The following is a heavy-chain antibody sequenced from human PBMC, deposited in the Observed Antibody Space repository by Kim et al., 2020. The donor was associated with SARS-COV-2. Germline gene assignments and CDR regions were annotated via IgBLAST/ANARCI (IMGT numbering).Heavy chain of an antibody. Sequence: GGSLRLSCAASGFTFSSYAMSWVRQAPGKGLEWVSAISGSGGSTYYADSVKGRFTISRDNSKNTLYLQMNSLRAEDTAVYYCAKGITAMVSGRGLTKAPKGGSYYCYGMDVWGQGTTVTVSS. CDR2: ISGSGGST. CDR1: GFTFSSYA. D-gene: IGHD5-18*01. V-gene: IGHV3-23*01. CDR3: AKGITAMVSGRGLTKAPKGGSYYCYGMDV. J-gene: IGHJ6*02.